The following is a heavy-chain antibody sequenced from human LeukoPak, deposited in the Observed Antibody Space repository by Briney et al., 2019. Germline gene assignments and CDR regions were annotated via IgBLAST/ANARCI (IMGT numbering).Heavy chain of an antibody. D-gene: IGHD6-13*01. CDR2: ISAYNGNT. J-gene: IGHJ3*02. Sequence: GASVKVSCKASGYTFTSYGISWVRQAPGQGLEWMRWISAYNGNTNYAQKLQGRVTMTTDTSTSTAYMELRSLRSDDTAVYYCARDSKLYSSSWYDAFDIWGQETMVTVSS. CDR3: ARDSKLYSSSWYDAFDI. CDR1: GYTFTSYG. V-gene: IGHV1-18*01.